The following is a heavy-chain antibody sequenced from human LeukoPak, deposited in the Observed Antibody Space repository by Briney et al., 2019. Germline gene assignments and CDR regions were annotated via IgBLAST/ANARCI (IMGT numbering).Heavy chain of an antibody. J-gene: IGHJ3*02. D-gene: IGHD1-26*01. CDR1: GGTFSNYI. Sequence: SVKVSCTASGGTFSNYIISWVRQAPGQGLEWMGEIIPIFGTANYARKLQGRATITADGSTRTAYMELSSLRSEDTAVYYCARKQTVGATHAFDIWGQGTMVIVSS. V-gene: IGHV1-69*13. CDR3: ARKQTVGATHAFDI. CDR2: IIPIFGTA.